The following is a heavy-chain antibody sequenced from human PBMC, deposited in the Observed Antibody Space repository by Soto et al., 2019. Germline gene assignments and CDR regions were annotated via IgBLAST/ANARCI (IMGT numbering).Heavy chain of an antibody. CDR1: GGTFSSYA. CDR3: ARDEGGYDILTGYYKAHHFDY. V-gene: IGHV1-69*13. J-gene: IGHJ4*02. CDR2: IIPIFGTA. Sequence: SVKVSCKASGGTFSSYAISWVRQAPGQGLEWMGGIIPIFGTANYAQKFQGRVTITADESTSTAYMELSSLRSEDTAVYYCARDEGGYDILTGYYKAHHFDYWGLGVPVTVSS. D-gene: IGHD3-9*01.